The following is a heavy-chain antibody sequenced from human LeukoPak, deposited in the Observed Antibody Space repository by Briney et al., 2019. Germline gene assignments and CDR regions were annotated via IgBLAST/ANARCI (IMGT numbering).Heavy chain of an antibody. CDR1: VYTFTSYD. Sequence: ASVKVSCKASVYTFTSYDINWVRQATGQGLEWMGWMNPNSGNTGYAQKFQGRVTMTRNTSITTAYMELSSLRSEDTAVYYCARSKVGTSTLPIDYWGQGTLVTASS. CDR2: MNPNSGNT. D-gene: IGHD1-26*01. J-gene: IGHJ4*02. CDR3: ARSKVGTSTLPIDY. V-gene: IGHV1-8*01.